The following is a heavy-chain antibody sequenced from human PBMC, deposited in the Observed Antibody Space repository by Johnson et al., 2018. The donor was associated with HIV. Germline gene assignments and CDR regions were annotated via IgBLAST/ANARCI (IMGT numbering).Heavy chain of an antibody. J-gene: IGHJ3*02. V-gene: IGHV3-7*01. CDR2: INEDGSEK. CDR1: RITFSSNW. Sequence: VQLVESGGGLVQPGGSLRVSCVASRITFSSNWMGWVRQAPGKGLEWVANINEDGSEKYYVDSVKGRFTISRDNGKNSLYLQMNSLRAEETAVYYCARDLSYSSSSTGAFDIWGQGTMVTVSS. D-gene: IGHD6-6*01. CDR3: ARDLSYSSSSTGAFDI.